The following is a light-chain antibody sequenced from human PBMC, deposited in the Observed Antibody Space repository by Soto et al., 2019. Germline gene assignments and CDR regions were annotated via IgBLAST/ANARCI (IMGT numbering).Light chain of an antibody. J-gene: IGKJ1*01. V-gene: IGKV3-20*01. Sequence: SVLTQSPGTLSFSPGERATLSWRASQSVSSSYLAWYQQKPGQAPRLLIYGASTRATGTPDRFSGSGSGTDFTLTISRLEPEDSAVYYCQQYGSSPTWTFGQGTKVDIK. CDR2: GAS. CDR1: QSVSSSY. CDR3: QQYGSSPTWT.